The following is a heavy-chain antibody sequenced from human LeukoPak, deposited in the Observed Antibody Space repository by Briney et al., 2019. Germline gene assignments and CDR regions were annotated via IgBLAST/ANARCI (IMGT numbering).Heavy chain of an antibody. Sequence: GGSLRLSCSASGFTFSGYSMHWVRQAPGKGLEYVSSFSSIGGSTYYADSVKGRFTISRDNSKNTLYLQMSSLRAEDTAVYYCVKGYCSGTSCYVWNYFDYWGQGTLVTVSS. CDR1: GFTFSGYS. J-gene: IGHJ4*02. CDR2: FSSIGGST. CDR3: VKGYCSGTSCYVWNYFDY. D-gene: IGHD2-2*01. V-gene: IGHV3-64D*06.